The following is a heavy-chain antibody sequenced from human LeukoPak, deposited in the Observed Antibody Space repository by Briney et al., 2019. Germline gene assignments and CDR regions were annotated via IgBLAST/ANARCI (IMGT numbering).Heavy chain of an antibody. J-gene: IGHJ4*02. V-gene: IGHV1-18*01. CDR2: ISTYNGDT. CDR1: GYIFTNYD. CDR3: ARGSSDFDH. D-gene: IGHD6-13*01. Sequence: ASVKVSCKASGYIFTNYDVSWVRQAPGQGLEWMGWISTYNGDTEYAEKLQGRVTMTTDISTRTAYMELRSLRSDDTAVYYCARGSSDFDHWGQGTLVTVSS.